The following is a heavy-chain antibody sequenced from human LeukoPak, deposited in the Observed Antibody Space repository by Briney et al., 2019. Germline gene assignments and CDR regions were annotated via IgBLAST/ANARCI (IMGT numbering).Heavy chain of an antibody. CDR2: IKQDGSEK. Sequence: GGSLRLSCAASGFTFSSYWMSWVRQAPGKGLEWVANIKQDGSEKYYVDSVKGRFTISGDNAKNSLYLQMNSLRAEDTAVYYCARVGVLRFLEWLSDLDYWGQGTLVTVSS. CDR1: GFTFSSYW. J-gene: IGHJ4*02. D-gene: IGHD3-3*01. CDR3: ARVGVLRFLEWLSDLDY. V-gene: IGHV3-7*01.